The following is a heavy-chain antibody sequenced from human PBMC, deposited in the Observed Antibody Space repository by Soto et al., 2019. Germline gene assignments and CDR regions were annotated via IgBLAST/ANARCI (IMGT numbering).Heavy chain of an antibody. V-gene: IGHV3-33*01. CDR1: GFPFSTYG. CDR3: ARDLGFGGNYLDY. Sequence: QVQLVESGGGVVQPGRSLRLSCAASGFPFSTYGMHWVRQAPGKGLEWVAVIYYDGSKKYYSDSVKGRFTISRDNSNNTLFLQMSNLRAEDTSFYYCARDLGFGGNYLDYWGQGTLVNVFS. CDR2: IYYDGSKK. J-gene: IGHJ4*02. D-gene: IGHD1-26*01.